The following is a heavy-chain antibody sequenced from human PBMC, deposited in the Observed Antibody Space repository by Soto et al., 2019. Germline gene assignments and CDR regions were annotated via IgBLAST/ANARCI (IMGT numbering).Heavy chain of an antibody. Sequence: SETLSLPCTVSGGSLSSGGYYWSWIRQHPGKGLEWIGYIYYSGSTYDNPSRKSRVNISVDTSKNQFSQKLSSVTAADTVVYYCAKVLSSGKPVGSDLAAPCARGSLVTVSS. CDR3: AKVLSSGKPVGSDLAAP. V-gene: IGHV4-31*03. CDR1: GGSLSSGGYY. CDR2: IYYSGST. D-gene: IGHD6-13*01. J-gene: IGHJ5*02.